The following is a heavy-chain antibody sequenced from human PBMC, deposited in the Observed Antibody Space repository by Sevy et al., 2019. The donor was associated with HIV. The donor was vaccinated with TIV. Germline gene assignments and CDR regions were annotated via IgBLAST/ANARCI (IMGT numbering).Heavy chain of an antibody. J-gene: IGHJ4*02. CDR2: IWYDGSNK. Sequence: GGSPRLSCAASGFTFSSYGMHWVRQAPGKGLEWVAVIWYDGSNKYYADSVKGRFTISRDNSKNTLYLQMNSLRAEDTAVYYCASSKDRGVAATPIDYWGQGTLVTVSS. D-gene: IGHD2-15*01. CDR1: GFTFSSYG. CDR3: ASSKDRGVAATPIDY. V-gene: IGHV3-33*01.